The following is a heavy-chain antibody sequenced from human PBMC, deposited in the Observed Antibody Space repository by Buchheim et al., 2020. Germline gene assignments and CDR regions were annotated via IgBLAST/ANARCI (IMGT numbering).Heavy chain of an antibody. Sequence: QVQLVQSGAEVKKPGASVKVSCKASGFTLTGYYMHWVRQAPGQGLEWMGWINPDSGGTNYAQKIQGRVTMTRDTSTNTAYMELSSLTSDDSAVYYCARTSSFDYWGQGTL. J-gene: IGHJ4*02. CDR1: GFTLTGYY. CDR3: ARTSSFDY. V-gene: IGHV1-2*02. CDR2: INPDSGGT.